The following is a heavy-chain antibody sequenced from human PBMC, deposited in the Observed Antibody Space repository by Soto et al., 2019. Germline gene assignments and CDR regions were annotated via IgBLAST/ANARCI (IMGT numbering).Heavy chain of an antibody. J-gene: IGHJ4*02. D-gene: IGHD2-2*01. CDR2: IYYSGST. V-gene: IGHV4-39*01. CDR3: ARRDIVVVPAPFDY. Sequence: SETLSLTCTVSGGSISSSSYYWGWIRQPPGKGLEWIGSIYYSGSTYYNPSLKSRVTISVDTSKNQFSLKLSSVTAADTAVYYCARRDIVVVPAPFDYWGQGTLVTVSS. CDR1: GGSISSSSYY.